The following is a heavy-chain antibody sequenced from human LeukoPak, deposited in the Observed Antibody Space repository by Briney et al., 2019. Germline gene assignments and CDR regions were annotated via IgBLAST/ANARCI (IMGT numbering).Heavy chain of an antibody. CDR2: IYTTGST. D-gene: IGHD4-17*01. Sequence: SQTLSLTCSVSGDSISSGSYYWSWIRQPAGKGLEWIGRIYTTGSTNYNPSLKSRVTISVDTSKNQFSLKLSSVTAADTAIYYCTREYGFMTTVFHAFDIWGQGTMVTVSS. J-gene: IGHJ3*02. CDR1: GDSISSGSYY. V-gene: IGHV4-61*02. CDR3: TREYGFMTTVFHAFDI.